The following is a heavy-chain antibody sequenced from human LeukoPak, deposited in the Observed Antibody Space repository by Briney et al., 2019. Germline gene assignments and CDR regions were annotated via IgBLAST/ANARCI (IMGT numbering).Heavy chain of an antibody. J-gene: IGHJ5*02. V-gene: IGHV3-21*01. CDR1: GFTFSSYS. Sequence: PGGSLTLSCAASGFTFSSYSMNWLRQAPGKGLEWVSCISSSSSYIYYADSVKGRFTISRDNAKNSLYLQMNSLRAEDTAVYYCARDPKAVANWFDPWGQGTLVTVSS. CDR2: ISSSSSYI. CDR3: ARDPKAVANWFDP. D-gene: IGHD6-19*01.